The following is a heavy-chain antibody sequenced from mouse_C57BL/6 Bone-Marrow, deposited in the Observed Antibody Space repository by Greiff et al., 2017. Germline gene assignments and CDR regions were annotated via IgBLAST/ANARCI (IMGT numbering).Heavy chain of an antibody. J-gene: IGHJ2*01. Sequence: EVQVVESEGGLVQPGSSMKLSCTASGFTFSDYYMAWVRQVPEKGLEWVANINYDGSSTYYLDSLKSRFIISTDNAKNILYLQLSSLKSEDTATYYCARDPDGYLDYWGQGTTLTVSS. V-gene: IGHV5-16*01. D-gene: IGHD2-3*01. CDR1: GFTFSDYY. CDR2: INYDGSST. CDR3: ARDPDGYLDY.